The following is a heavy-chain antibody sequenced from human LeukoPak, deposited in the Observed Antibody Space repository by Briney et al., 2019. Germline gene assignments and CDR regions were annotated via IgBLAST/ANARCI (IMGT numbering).Heavy chain of an antibody. J-gene: IGHJ4*02. CDR2: ISSSSSYV. D-gene: IGHD5-12*01. CDR3: ARDVGGGYGPGFDY. Sequence: GGSLRLSCAASGFTFSSYSMNWVRQAPGKGLEWVSSISSSSSYVYYADSVKGRFTISRDNAKNSLYLQMNSLRAEDTAVYYCARDVGGGYGPGFDYWGQGTLVTVSS. V-gene: IGHV3-21*01. CDR1: GFTFSSYS.